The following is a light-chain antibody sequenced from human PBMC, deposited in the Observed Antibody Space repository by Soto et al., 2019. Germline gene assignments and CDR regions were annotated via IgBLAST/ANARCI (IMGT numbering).Light chain of an antibody. V-gene: IGKV1-5*01. CDR3: QQYNSDPYT. CDR2: DAS. Sequence: DIQMTQSPSTLSASVGDRVTITCRASQSISSWLAWYQQKPGKAPKLLIYDASSLESGVPSRFSGSGAGTEFTLTIRSLQPDDVATYYCQQYNSDPYTCGQGTKLEIK. J-gene: IGKJ2*01. CDR1: QSISSW.